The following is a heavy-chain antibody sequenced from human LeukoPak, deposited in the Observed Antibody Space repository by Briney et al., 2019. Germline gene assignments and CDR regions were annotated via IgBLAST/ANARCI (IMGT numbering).Heavy chain of an antibody. CDR1: GYTLTQLS. J-gene: IGHJ3*02. CDR3: ATQLLFRRLGLGAFDI. V-gene: IGHV1-24*01. D-gene: IGHD2-2*01. CDR2: FDPEDGET. Sequence: GASVKVSCKVSGYTLTQLSMHWVGPPPGKGLEWMGGFDPEDGETIYALKFQGRVTMTEDTSTDTAYMELSRLRSEDTAVYSCATQLLFRRLGLGAFDIWGQGTMVTVSS.